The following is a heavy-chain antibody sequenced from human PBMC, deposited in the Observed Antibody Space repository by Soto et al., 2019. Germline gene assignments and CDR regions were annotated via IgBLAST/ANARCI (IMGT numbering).Heavy chain of an antibody. CDR2: IYYSGST. CDR1: GGSISGYY. J-gene: IGHJ3*02. V-gene: IGHV4-59*01. Sequence: SETLSLTCTVSGGSISGYYWSWIRQPPGKGLEWIGNIYYSGSTNYNPSLKSRVTISVDTSKNQFSLKLSSVTAADTAVYYCARDGGTTVVSTAFDMWGQGTMVTVSS. CDR3: ARDGGTTVVSTAFDM. D-gene: IGHD4-17*01.